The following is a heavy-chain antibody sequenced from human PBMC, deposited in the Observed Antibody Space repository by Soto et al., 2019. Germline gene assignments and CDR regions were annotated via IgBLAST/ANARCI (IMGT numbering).Heavy chain of an antibody. Sequence: PGESLKISCKGSGYSFTSYWIGWVRQMPGKGLEWMGIIYPGDSDTRYSPSFQGQVTISADKSISTAYLQWSSLKASDTAMYYCARLADYCSGGSCYHGMDVWGQGTTVTVPS. CDR1: GYSFTSYW. CDR2: IYPGDSDT. D-gene: IGHD2-15*01. J-gene: IGHJ6*02. CDR3: ARLADYCSGGSCYHGMDV. V-gene: IGHV5-51*01.